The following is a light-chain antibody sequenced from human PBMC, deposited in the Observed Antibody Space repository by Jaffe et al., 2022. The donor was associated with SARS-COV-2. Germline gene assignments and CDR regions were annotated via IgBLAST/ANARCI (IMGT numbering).Light chain of an antibody. CDR2: EVT. Sequence: QSTLTQPPSASGSPGQSVTISCTGSSSDIGFYRLVSWYQRHPDKAPKLIIYEVTKRPSGVPDRFFGSKSGNTASLTVSGLQAEDEADYYCSSYADSHVLFGGGTKLTVL. CDR1: SSDIGFYRL. J-gene: IGLJ2*01. V-gene: IGLV2-8*01. CDR3: SSYADSHVL.